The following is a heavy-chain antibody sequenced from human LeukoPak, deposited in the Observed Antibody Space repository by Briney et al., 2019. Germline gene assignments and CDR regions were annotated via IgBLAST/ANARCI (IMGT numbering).Heavy chain of an antibody. Sequence: SETLSLTCTVSGGSISSSSYCWGWIRQPPGKGLEWIGNIYYSGSTYSNPSLKSRVTISVDTSKNQFSLKLSSVTAADTPVYYCARWIITSRIRFLNNWFDPWGQGTLVTVSS. CDR1: GGSISSSSYC. CDR3: ARWIITSRIRFLNNWFDP. V-gene: IGHV4-39*01. D-gene: IGHD1-14*01. J-gene: IGHJ5*02. CDR2: IYYSGST.